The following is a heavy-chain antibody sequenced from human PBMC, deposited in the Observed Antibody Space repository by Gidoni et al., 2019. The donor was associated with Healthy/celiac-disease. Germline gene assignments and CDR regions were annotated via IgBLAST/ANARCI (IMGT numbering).Heavy chain of an antibody. V-gene: IGHV3-30*04. CDR3: ARDATIVVVPAIGYDAFDI. D-gene: IGHD2-2*01. CDR1: GFTFSSYA. CDR2: ISYDGSNK. J-gene: IGHJ3*02. Sequence: VVQPGRSLRLSCAASGFTFSSYAMHWVRQAPGKGLEWVAVISYDGSNKYYADSVKGRFTISRDNSKNTLYLQMNSLRAEDTAVYYCARDATIVVVPAIGYDAFDIWGQGTMVTVSS.